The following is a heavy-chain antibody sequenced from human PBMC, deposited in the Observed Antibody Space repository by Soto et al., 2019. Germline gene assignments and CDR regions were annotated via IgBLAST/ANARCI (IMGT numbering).Heavy chain of an antibody. V-gene: IGHV3-21*01. J-gene: IGHJ4*02. CDR3: ARGRSLNTNMDY. Sequence: EVQLVESGGGLVKPGGSLRLSCAASGFTFSSYSMNWVRQAPGKGLEWVSSISSSRRYTSYADSVKGRFTISRDNAKNSLYLQIDSLRAEDTAVYYCARGRSLNTNMDYWGQGALVTVSS. D-gene: IGHD2-15*01. CDR1: GFTFSSYS. CDR2: ISSSRRYT.